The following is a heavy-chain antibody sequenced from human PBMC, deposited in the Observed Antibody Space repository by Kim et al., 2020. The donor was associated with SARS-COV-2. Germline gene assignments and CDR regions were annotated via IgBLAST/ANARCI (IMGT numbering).Heavy chain of an antibody. CDR2: ISFEGRT. J-gene: IGHJ4*02. D-gene: IGHD1-1*01. CDR1: GDSILSNVYY. Sequence: SETLSLTCSVSGDSILSNVYYWGWFRQAPGQALEWLGSISFEGRTYYNPSLQGRVSMSVDTSKSRFSVHLPSVTAADTAVYYCAAELRAGNYFDFWGRGTLVTVSS. V-gene: IGHV4-39*01. CDR3: AAELRAGNYFDF.